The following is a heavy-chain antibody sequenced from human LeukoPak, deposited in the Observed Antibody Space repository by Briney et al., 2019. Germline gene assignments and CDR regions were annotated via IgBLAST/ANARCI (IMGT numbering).Heavy chain of an antibody. CDR2: IYTSGST. V-gene: IGHV4-61*02. J-gene: IGHJ4*02. CDR3: ARDGSSYYYYDSSGTYFDY. D-gene: IGHD3-22*01. Sequence: PLETLSLTCTVSGGSISSGSYYWSWIRQPAGKGLEWIGRIYTSGSTNYNPSLKSRVTISVDTSKNQFSLKLSSVTAADTAVYYCARDGSSYYYYDSSGTYFDYWGQGTLVTVSS. CDR1: GGSISSGSYY.